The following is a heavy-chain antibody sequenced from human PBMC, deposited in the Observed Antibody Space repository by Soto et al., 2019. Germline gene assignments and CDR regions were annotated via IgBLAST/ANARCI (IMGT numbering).Heavy chain of an antibody. Sequence: RVNHRDWLTITGAVSRFSLSAARLGVSWIRQPPGRALEWLAHIFSDDEKSYSTSLKARLSIPKDTSKNQVVLTMTNMDPVDTPKYYCARIQTHYDFSALAGRGQETKVPVS. CDR2: IFSDDEK. D-gene: IGHD3-3*01. CDR3: ARIQTHYDFSALAG. J-gene: IGHJ6*02. V-gene: IGHV2-26*01. CDR1: RFSLSAARLG.